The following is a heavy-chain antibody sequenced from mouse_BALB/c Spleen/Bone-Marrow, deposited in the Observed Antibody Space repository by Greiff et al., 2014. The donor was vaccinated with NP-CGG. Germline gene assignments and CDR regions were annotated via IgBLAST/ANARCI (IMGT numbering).Heavy chain of an antibody. CDR3: TRSGTLGAMDY. CDR1: GFTFSSFG. Sequence: EVQVVESGGGLVQPGGSRKLSCAASGFTFSSFGMHWVRQAPEKGLEWVAYISSGSSTIYYADTMKGRFTISRDNPKNTLFLQMTSLRPEDTAMYYCTRSGTLGAMDYWGQGTSVTVSS. CDR2: ISSGSSTI. J-gene: IGHJ4*01. D-gene: IGHD3-1*01. V-gene: IGHV5-17*02.